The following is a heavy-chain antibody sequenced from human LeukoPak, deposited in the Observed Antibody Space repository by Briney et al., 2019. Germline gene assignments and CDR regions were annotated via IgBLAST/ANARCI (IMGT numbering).Heavy chain of an antibody. CDR1: GGSFTTSRYY. CDR3: AVSATQGFDY. V-gene: IGHV4-61*01. Sequence: SETLSLTCGVSGGSFTTSRYYWSWIRQPPGKGLEWIGYIYYSGSTNYNPSLKSRVTISVDTSKNQFSLKLSSVTAADTAVYYCAVSATQGFDYLCPGTLVTVSS. D-gene: IGHD2-15*01. CDR2: IYYSGST. J-gene: IGHJ4*01.